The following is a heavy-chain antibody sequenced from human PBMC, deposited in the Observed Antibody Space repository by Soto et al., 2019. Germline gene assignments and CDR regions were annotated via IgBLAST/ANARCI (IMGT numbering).Heavy chain of an antibody. CDR1: GFTFSSYG. CDR3: AKDLGFEYYGSLY. V-gene: IGHV3-30*18. CDR2: ISYDGSNK. Sequence: PGGSLRLSCAASGFTFSSYGMHWVRQAPGKGLEWVAVISYDGSNKYYADSVKGRFTISRDNSKNTLYLQMNSLRAEDTAVYYCAKDLGFEYYGSLYWGRGTLVTVSS. D-gene: IGHD3-10*01. J-gene: IGHJ2*01.